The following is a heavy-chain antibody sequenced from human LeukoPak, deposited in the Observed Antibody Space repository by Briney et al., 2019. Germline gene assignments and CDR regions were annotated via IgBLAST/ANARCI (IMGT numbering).Heavy chain of an antibody. D-gene: IGHD3-22*01. CDR2: IYYSGST. J-gene: IGHJ4*02. CDR3: ARLRYYYDSSGYYADY. CDR1: GGSISSSSYY. Sequence: PSETLSLTCTVSGGSISSSSYYWGWIRQPPGKGLEWIGSIYYSGSTYYNPSLKSRLTTSVDTSKNQFSLKLRSVTAADTAVYYCARLRYYYDSSGYYADYWGQGTLVTVSS. V-gene: IGHV4-39*01.